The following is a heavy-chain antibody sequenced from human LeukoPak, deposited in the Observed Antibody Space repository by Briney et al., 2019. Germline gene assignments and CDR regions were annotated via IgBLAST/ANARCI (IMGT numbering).Heavy chain of an antibody. D-gene: IGHD2-21*01. Sequence: PSETLSLTCAVYGGSFSGYYWSWIRQPPGKGLEWIGEINHSGSTNYNPSLKSRVTISVDTSKNQFSLKLSSVTAADTAVYYCAARGRAVAKGGGVYWGQGTLVTVSS. CDR2: INHSGST. CDR3: AARGRAVAKGGGVY. V-gene: IGHV4-34*01. CDR1: GGSFSGYY. J-gene: IGHJ4*02.